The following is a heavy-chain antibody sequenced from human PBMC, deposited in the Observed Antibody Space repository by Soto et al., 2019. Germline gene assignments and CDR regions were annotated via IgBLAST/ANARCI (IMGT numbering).Heavy chain of an antibody. Sequence: QDQLVQSGAEVKKPGASVKISCEASGYTFTSHGISWVRQAPGQGLEWLGWISTYNSRTHYAQKVQGRATMTTDTSTSTAYLDLRSLTFDDTAVYYCARALYFASPSCYKHYYYGMDTWGQGTTVTVSS. D-gene: IGHD2-2*02. J-gene: IGHJ6*02. CDR2: ISTYNSRT. V-gene: IGHV1-18*04. CDR3: ARALYFASPSCYKHYYYGMDT. CDR1: GYTFTSHG.